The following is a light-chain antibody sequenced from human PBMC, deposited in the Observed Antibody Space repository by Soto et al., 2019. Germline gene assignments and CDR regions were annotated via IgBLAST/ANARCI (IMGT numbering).Light chain of an antibody. CDR2: KAS. V-gene: IGKV1-5*03. CDR3: QQYNSYLFT. J-gene: IGKJ3*01. Sequence: DIQMTQSPSTLSASVGDRVTITCRASQSISSWLAWYQQKPGKAPKLLIYKASSLASGVPSRFSGSGSGTEFTLTISSLQPDDLATYYCQQYNSYLFTFGPGTKVDIK. CDR1: QSISSW.